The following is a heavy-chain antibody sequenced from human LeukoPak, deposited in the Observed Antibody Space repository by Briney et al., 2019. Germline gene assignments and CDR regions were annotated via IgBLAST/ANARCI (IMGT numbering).Heavy chain of an antibody. CDR3: ARVRYDILTGYYGDAFDI. CDR2: IYYSGST. Sequence: SETLSLTCTVSGGSISSYYWSWIRQPPGKGLEWIVYIYYSGSTNYNPSPKSRVTISVDTSKNQFSLKLSSVTAADTAVYYCARVRYDILTGYYGDAFDIWGQGTMVTVSS. V-gene: IGHV4-59*01. J-gene: IGHJ3*02. D-gene: IGHD3-9*01. CDR1: GGSISSYY.